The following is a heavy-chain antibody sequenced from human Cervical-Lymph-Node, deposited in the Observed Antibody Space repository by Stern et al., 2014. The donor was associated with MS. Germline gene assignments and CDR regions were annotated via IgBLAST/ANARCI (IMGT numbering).Heavy chain of an antibody. Sequence: EVQLVESGGGLVQPGGSLRLSCAASGFTFSNKWMSWVRQAPGKGLEWVANIKQDGSAKYYADSVKGRFTISGDNAKNSLYLQMSSLRVEDTAVYYCAREATGSYDCWGQGTLVTVSS. CDR2: IKQDGSAK. CDR3: AREATGSYDC. J-gene: IGHJ4*02. CDR1: GFTFSNKW. V-gene: IGHV3-7*01.